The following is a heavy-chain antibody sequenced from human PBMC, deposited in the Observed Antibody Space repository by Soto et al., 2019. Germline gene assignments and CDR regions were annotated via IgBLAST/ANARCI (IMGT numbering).Heavy chain of an antibody. CDR1: GGSIISSNFY. V-gene: IGHV4-39*01. D-gene: IGHD4-17*01. Sequence: QLQESGPGLVKPSETLSLTCTVSGGSIISSNFYWGWIRQPPGKGLEWIGSVEYGGSTYDNPSLKSRVTLSADTSMNQFSLNLTSVTAADTAIYYCARHVRGAVTMNWFDPWGHGTLVTVSS. J-gene: IGHJ5*02. CDR3: ARHVRGAVTMNWFDP. CDR2: VEYGGST.